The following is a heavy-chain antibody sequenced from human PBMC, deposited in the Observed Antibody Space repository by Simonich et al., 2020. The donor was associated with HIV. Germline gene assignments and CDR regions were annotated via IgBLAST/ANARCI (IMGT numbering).Heavy chain of an antibody. CDR2: INPNSGGT. CDR1: GYTFMDYH. CDR3: VRERNAATYPFDY. J-gene: IGHJ4*02. Sequence: QVQLVQSGAEVKKPGASMKVSCKASGYTFMDYHVHWVRQAPGQGFEWMGWINPNSGGTNYAQKFQGRVNMTRDTSISTAYMELSSLGSDDTAMYYCVRERNAATYPFDYGCQGTLVTVSS. V-gene: IGHV1-2*02. D-gene: IGHD1-1*01.